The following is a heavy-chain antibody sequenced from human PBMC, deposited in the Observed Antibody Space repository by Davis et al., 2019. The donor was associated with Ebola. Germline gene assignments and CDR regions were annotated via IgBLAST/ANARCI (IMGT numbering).Heavy chain of an antibody. CDR3: ARPLREYYYGSGRPPNWFDP. J-gene: IGHJ5*02. V-gene: IGHV3-20*04. CDR2: INWNGGST. D-gene: IGHD3-10*01. Sequence: PAGSLSLSCAASGFTFDDYGMSWVRQAPGKGLEWVSGINWNGGSTGYADSVKGRFTISRHNSKNTLYLQMNSLRAEDTAVYYCARPLREYYYGSGRPPNWFDPWGQGTLVTVSS. CDR1: GFTFDDYG.